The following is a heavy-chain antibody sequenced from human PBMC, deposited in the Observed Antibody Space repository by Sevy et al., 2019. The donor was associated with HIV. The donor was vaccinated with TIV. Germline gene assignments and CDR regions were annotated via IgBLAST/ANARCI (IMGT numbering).Heavy chain of an antibody. J-gene: IGHJ4*02. V-gene: IGHV3-15*01. D-gene: IGHD6-13*01. Sequence: GGSLRLSCAASGFTFSNAWMSWVRQAPGKGLEWVGRIKGKIYDGTIDYAEPVKGRFSISRDDSKNTQYLQMNSLKFEDTAVYYCTTASWSQEDYYNYWGQGTLVTVSS. CDR1: GFTFSNAW. CDR2: IKGKIYDGTI. CDR3: TTASWSQEDYYNY.